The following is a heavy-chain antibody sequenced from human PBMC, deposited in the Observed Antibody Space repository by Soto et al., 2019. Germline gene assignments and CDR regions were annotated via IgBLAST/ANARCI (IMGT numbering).Heavy chain of an antibody. J-gene: IGHJ4*02. CDR2: ISYEESNK. CDR3: ARSVALDASDY. Sequence: QVQLVASGGCVVQPGRSLRLSCAASGFVFSSYAMHWVRQAPDKGLEWVAVISYEESNKYYADSVKGRFTISRDNSKNTLFLQMNSLRAEDTALYYCARSVALDASDYWGQGTLVTVSS. D-gene: IGHD2-15*01. CDR1: GFVFSSYA. V-gene: IGHV3-30-3*01.